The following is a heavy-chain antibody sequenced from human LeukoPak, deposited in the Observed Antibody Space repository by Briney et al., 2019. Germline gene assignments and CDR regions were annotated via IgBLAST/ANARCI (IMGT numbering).Heavy chain of an antibody. CDR3: AKDSDGYNYWFDY. CDR1: GFTFSSYG. Sequence: GGSLRLSCAASGFTFSSYGMHWVRQAPGKGLEWVAVIWYDGSNKYYADSVKGRFTISRDNSKSTLYLQMNSLRAEDTAVYYCAKDSDGYNYWFDYWGQGTLVTVSS. J-gene: IGHJ4*02. V-gene: IGHV3-33*06. CDR2: IWYDGSNK. D-gene: IGHD5-24*01.